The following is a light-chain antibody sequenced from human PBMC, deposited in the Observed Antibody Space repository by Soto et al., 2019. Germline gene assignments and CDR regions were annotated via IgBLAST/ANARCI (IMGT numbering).Light chain of an antibody. J-gene: IGKJ1*01. CDR2: GAS. Sequence: VMSQSPALLSVSPGGRATPSCRASQSVSRRLAWYQQRPGQSPRLLIYGASTRATGVPDRFSGTGSGTVFTLTISSLKSEDFAVYYCQQYNNWPTFGQGTKVDIK. CDR3: QQYNNWPT. CDR1: QSVSRR. V-gene: IGKV3-15*01.